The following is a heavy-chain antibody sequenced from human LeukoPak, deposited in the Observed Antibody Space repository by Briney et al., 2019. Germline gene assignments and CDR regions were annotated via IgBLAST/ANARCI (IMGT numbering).Heavy chain of an antibody. J-gene: IGHJ4*02. V-gene: IGHV1-2*02. D-gene: IGHD3-10*01. CDR1: GYTFTSYA. CDR2: INPNSGDT. Sequence: ASVKVSCKASGYTFTSYAMNWVRQAPGQGLEWMGWINPNSGDTNYAQKFQGRVTMTRDTSISTAYMELSRLRSDDTAVYYCARDWGAYYYESGTLSHFDYWGQGTLVTVSS. CDR3: ARDWGAYYYESGTLSHFDY.